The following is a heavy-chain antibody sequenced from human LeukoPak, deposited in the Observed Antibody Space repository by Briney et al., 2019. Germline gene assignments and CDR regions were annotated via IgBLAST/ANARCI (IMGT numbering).Heavy chain of an antibody. CDR1: GGTFSSYA. CDR2: IIPILGIA. CDR3: ARAYTIFGVVNGMDV. V-gene: IGHV1-69*04. D-gene: IGHD3-3*01. J-gene: IGHJ6*02. Sequence: SVKVSCKASGGTFSSYAISWVRQAPGQGLEWMGRIIPILGIANYAQKFQGRVTITADKSTSTAYMELSSLRSEDTAVYYCARAYTIFGVVNGMDVWGQGTTVTVPS.